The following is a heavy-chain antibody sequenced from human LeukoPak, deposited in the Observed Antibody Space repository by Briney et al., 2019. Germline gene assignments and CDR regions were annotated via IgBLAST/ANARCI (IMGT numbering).Heavy chain of an antibody. V-gene: IGHV4-39*07. CDR2: IYYSGST. Sequence: PSETLSLTCTVSGGSISSSSYYWGWIRQPPGKGLEWIGSIYYSGSTYYNPSLKSRVTISVDTSKNQFSLKLSSVTAADTAVYYCAADRKSYYDFWSGPNWFDPWGQGTLVTVSP. CDR1: GGSISSSSYY. CDR3: AADRKSYYDFWSGPNWFDP. D-gene: IGHD3-3*01. J-gene: IGHJ5*02.